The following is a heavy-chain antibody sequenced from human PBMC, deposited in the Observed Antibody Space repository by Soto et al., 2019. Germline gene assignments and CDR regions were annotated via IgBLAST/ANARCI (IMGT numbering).Heavy chain of an antibody. CDR1: GFMFSSYG. D-gene: IGHD1-1*01. Sequence: QVQLVESGGGVVQPGRSLRLSCTASGFMFSSYGMHWVRQAPGKGLEWVAVIWYDGSNKYYADSVKGRFTISRDNSKNXLSXQMNSLTAEDTAVYYCARGYWNDEGSYYYYYGMDVWGQGTTVTVSS. J-gene: IGHJ6*02. CDR3: ARGYWNDEGSYYYYYGMDV. V-gene: IGHV3-33*01. CDR2: IWYDGSNK.